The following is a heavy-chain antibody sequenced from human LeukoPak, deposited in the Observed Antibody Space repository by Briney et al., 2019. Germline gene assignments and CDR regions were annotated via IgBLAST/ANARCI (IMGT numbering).Heavy chain of an antibody. CDR1: GGSISSGGYY. Sequence: SQTLSLTCTVSGGSISSGGYYWSWIRQPPGKGLEWIGYIYHSGSTYYNPSLKSRVTISVVRSKNQFSLKLSSVTAADTAVYYCARETVVPAVRYFDYWGQGTLVTVSS. V-gene: IGHV4-30-2*01. CDR3: ARETVVPAVRYFDY. J-gene: IGHJ4*02. CDR2: IYHSGST. D-gene: IGHD2-2*01.